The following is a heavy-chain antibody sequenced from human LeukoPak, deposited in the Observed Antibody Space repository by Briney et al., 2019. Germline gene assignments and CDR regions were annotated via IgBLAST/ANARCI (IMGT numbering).Heavy chain of an antibody. CDR3: ASATDPGYYYVGPWDAFDI. Sequence: SETLSLTCTVSGGSISSYYWSWIRQPAGKGLEWIGRIYTSGSTNYNPSLKSRVTMSVDTSKNQFSLKLSSVTAADTAVYYCASATDPGYYYVGPWDAFDIWGQGTMVTVSS. CDR2: IYTSGST. CDR1: GGSISSYY. V-gene: IGHV4-4*07. D-gene: IGHD3-22*01. J-gene: IGHJ3*02.